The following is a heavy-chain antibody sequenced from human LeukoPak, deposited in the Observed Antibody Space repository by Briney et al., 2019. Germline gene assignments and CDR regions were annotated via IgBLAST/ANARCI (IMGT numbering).Heavy chain of an antibody. J-gene: IGHJ4*02. Sequence: ASVKVSCKACGYTFTGYYMQWVRQAPGQGLEWMGWINPNSGGTNYAQKFQGRVTMTRDTSISTAYMELSRLRSDDTAVYYCARDPGIDCTNGVCYTRGYFYYWGQGTLVTVSS. V-gene: IGHV1-2*02. CDR1: GYTFTGYY. CDR3: ARDPGIDCTNGVCYTRGYFYY. D-gene: IGHD2-8*01. CDR2: INPNSGGT.